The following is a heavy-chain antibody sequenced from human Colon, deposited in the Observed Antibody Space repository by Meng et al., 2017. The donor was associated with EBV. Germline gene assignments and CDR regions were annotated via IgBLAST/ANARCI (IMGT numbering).Heavy chain of an antibody. J-gene: IGHJ4*02. V-gene: IGHV4-39*01. D-gene: IGHD3-10*01. CDR2: IYHSGST. CDR1: GGSISSTGYS. CDR3: ARRRGGSGRDC. Sequence: LPLPASRPVPRKPSATPPPTFTVSGGSISSTGYSWDWVRQPPGKGLEWIGAIYHSGSTSYNPSLQSRVTMFVDTSKNQFSLMLTSVTATDTAVYYCARRRGGSGRDCWGQGTLVTVSS.